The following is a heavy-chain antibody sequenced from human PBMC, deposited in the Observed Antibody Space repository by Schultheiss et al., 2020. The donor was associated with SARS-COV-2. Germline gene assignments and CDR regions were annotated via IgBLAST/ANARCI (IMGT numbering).Heavy chain of an antibody. CDR3: ARTTIVVVPAAIQFDP. Sequence: GGSLRLSCAASGFTFSSYAMHWVRQAPGKGLEWVAVISYDGSNKYYADSVKGRFTISRDNSENTLYLQMNSLRAEDTAVYYCARTTIVVVPAAIQFDPWGQGTLVTVSS. J-gene: IGHJ5*02. CDR2: ISYDGSNK. CDR1: GFTFSSYA. D-gene: IGHD2-2*01. V-gene: IGHV3-30-3*01.